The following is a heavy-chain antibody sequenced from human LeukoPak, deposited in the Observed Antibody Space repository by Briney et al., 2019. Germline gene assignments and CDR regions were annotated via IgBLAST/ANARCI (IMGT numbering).Heavy chain of an antibody. Sequence: GGSLRLSCAASGFTFSSYWMSWVRQAPGKGLEWVANIKQDGSEKYYVDSVKGRFTISRDNSKNTLYLQMNSLRAEDTAVYYCAKPYGSGSYYSNWFDPWGQGTLVTVSS. J-gene: IGHJ5*02. CDR2: IKQDGSEK. D-gene: IGHD3-10*01. CDR1: GFTFSSYW. V-gene: IGHV3-7*01. CDR3: AKPYGSGSYYSNWFDP.